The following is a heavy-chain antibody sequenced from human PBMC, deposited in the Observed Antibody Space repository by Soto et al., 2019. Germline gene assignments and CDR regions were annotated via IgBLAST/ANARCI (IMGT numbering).Heavy chain of an antibody. CDR2: MNPNSGNT. CDR3: ARGSYYYDSSGYYLEGYYGMDV. J-gene: IGHJ6*02. CDR1: GYTFTSYD. Sequence: QVQLVQSGAEVKKPGASVKVSCKASGYTFTSYDINWVRQATGQGLEWMGWMNPNSGNTGYAQKFQGRVTMTRNTASSTAYMELSSLRAEDTAVYYGARGSYYYDSSGYYLEGYYGMDVWGQGTTVTVSS. V-gene: IGHV1-8*01. D-gene: IGHD3-22*01.